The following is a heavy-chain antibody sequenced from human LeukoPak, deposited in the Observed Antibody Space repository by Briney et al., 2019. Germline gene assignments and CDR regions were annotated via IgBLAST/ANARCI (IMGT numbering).Heavy chain of an antibody. CDR2: IYYSGST. D-gene: IGHD3-10*01. CDR3: ARGDPLSFPGSFEY. CDR1: GGSISSYY. V-gene: IGHV4-59*01. J-gene: IGHJ4*02. Sequence: SETLSLTCTVSGGSISSYYWGWIRQPPGKGLEWIGYIYYSGSTNYNPSLKSRVTISVDTSKNQFSRKLSSVTAADTAVYYCARGDPLSFPGSFEYWGQGTLVTVSS.